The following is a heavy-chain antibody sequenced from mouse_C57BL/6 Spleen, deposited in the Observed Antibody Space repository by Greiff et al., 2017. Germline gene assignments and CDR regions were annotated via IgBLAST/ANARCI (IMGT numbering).Heavy chain of an antibody. CDR3: ARIYDGYSYWYFDV. Sequence: QVQLQQPGAELVRPGTSVKLSCKASGYTFTSYWMHWVKQRPGQGLEWIGVIDPSDSYTNYNQKFKGKATLTVDTSSSTAYMQLSSLTSEDSAVYYCARIYDGYSYWYFDVWGTGTTVTVSS. D-gene: IGHD2-3*01. CDR2: IDPSDSYT. CDR1: GYTFTSYW. J-gene: IGHJ1*03. V-gene: IGHV1-59*01.